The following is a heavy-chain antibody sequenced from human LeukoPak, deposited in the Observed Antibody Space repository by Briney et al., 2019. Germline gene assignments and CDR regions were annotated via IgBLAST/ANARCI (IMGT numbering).Heavy chain of an antibody. CDR1: GYTFTGYY. CDR2: INPNSGGT. CDR3: ARDQVTGYFDY. Sequence: ASVKVSCKASGYTFTGYYMHWVRQAPGQGLEWMGWINPNSGGTKYAQNFQGRVTMTTDTSTSTAYMELRSLRSDDTAVYYCARDQVTGYFDYWGQGTLVTVSS. J-gene: IGHJ4*02. D-gene: IGHD2-21*02. V-gene: IGHV1-2*02.